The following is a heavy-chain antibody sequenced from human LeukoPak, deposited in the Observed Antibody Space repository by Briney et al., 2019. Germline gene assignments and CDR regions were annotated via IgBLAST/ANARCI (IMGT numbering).Heavy chain of an antibody. Sequence: ASVKVSCKASGYSFTDFYLHWVRQAPGQGLEWMGWIHPNSGGTNYAQSFQGRVTMTRDTSIRTAYMELSRLRSDDTALFYCARALLRSFDTTDALDIWGQGTMVTVSS. D-gene: IGHD3-9*01. V-gene: IGHV1-2*02. CDR2: IHPNSGGT. J-gene: IGHJ3*02. CDR3: ARALLRSFDTTDALDI. CDR1: GYSFTDFY.